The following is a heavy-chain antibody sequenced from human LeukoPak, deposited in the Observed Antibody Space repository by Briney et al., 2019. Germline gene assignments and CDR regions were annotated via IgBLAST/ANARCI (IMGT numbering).Heavy chain of an antibody. CDR2: ISYDGSNY. CDR3: AKDHIYYYYYHGMDV. V-gene: IGHV3-30*18. J-gene: IGHJ6*02. Sequence: PGRSLRLSCAASGFIFSGYGMHWVRQAPGKGLEWVAVISYDGSNYNYADSVKGRFTISRDNSQNTLYLQMNSLRAEDTAVYYCAKDHIYYYYYHGMDVWGQGTTVTVSS. CDR1: GFIFSGYG.